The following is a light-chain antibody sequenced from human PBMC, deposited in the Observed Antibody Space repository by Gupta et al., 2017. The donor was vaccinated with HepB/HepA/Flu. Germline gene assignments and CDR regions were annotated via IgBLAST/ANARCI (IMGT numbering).Light chain of an antibody. Sequence: DIQMTQSPSSLSASVGDRVTITCRASQSISSYLNWYQQKPGKAPKLLIYAASSWQSGVPSRFSGSGSGTDFTLTISSLQPEDFATYYCQQSDSTPTTFGGGTKVEIK. CDR3: QQSDSTPTT. CDR1: QSISSY. J-gene: IGKJ4*01. V-gene: IGKV1-39*01. CDR2: AAS.